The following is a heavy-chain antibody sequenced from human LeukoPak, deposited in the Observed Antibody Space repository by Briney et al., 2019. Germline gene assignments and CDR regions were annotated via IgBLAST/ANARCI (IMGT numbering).Heavy chain of an antibody. J-gene: IGHJ5*02. CDR2: IYYSGST. CDR1: GGSISSGGYY. CDR3: ARGMSCSGGSCYWSKGPYNWFDP. D-gene: IGHD2-15*01. V-gene: IGHV4-31*03. Sequence: SETLSLTCTVSGGSISSGGYYWSWIRQHPGKGLEWIGYIYYSGSTYYNPSLKSRVTISVDTSKNQFSLKLSSVTAADTAVYYCARGMSCSGGSCYWSKGPYNWFDPWGQGTLVTVSS.